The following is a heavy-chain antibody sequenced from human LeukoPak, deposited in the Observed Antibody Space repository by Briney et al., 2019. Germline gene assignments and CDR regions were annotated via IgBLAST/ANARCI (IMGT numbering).Heavy chain of an antibody. CDR1: GFPFSSYA. Sequence: GGSLRLSCAASGFPFSSYAMHWVRQAPGKGLEWVALISYDGSSEYYAGSVKGRFTISRDNSKNTLYLQMKSLRVEDTAVYYCARDPGGWRPFDHWGQGTLFTVSS. CDR3: ARDPGGWRPFDH. D-gene: IGHD5-12*01. CDR2: ISYDGSSE. V-gene: IGHV3-30*04. J-gene: IGHJ4*02.